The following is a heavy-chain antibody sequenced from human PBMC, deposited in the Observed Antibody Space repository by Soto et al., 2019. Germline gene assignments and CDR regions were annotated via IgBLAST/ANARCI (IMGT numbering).Heavy chain of an antibody. CDR2: IYYSGTT. CDR1: GDSISSGDHY. CDR3: ARGAYSDSSSYFDY. Sequence: QVQLQESGPGLVKPSQTLSLTCTVSGDSISSGDHYWSWIRQPPGTGLEWIGYIYYSGTTYSRPYLQSRVTISVDTSKNQFSLKLNSVTAADTAVYYCARGAYSDSSSYFDYWGQGTLVPVSS. J-gene: IGHJ4*02. D-gene: IGHD6-6*01. V-gene: IGHV4-30-4*01.